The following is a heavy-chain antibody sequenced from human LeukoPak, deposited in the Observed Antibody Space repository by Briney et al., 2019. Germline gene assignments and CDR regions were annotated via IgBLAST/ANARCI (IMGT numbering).Heavy chain of an antibody. CDR2: INHSGST. Sequence: SETLSLTCAVYGGSFSGYYWSWIRQPPGKGLEWIGEINHSGSTNYNPSLKSRVTMSVDTSKNQFSLKLSSVTAADTAVYYCATMVRGPEYWGQGTLVTVSS. CDR3: ATMVRGPEY. J-gene: IGHJ4*02. V-gene: IGHV4-34*01. CDR1: GGSFSGYY. D-gene: IGHD3-10*01.